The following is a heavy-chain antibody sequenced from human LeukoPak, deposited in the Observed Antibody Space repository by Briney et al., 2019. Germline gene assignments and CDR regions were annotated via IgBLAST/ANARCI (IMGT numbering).Heavy chain of an antibody. J-gene: IGHJ4*02. CDR3: ATKEPSTSGWSY. CDR1: GFNVRSSY. D-gene: IGHD6-19*01. V-gene: IGHV3-7*01. Sequence: GGSLRLSCAVSGFNVRSSYMSWVRQAPGKGLEWVANIKEDGSEKNYVDPVKGRFTISRDNAENSVYLQMNDLRAEDTGVYYCATKEPSTSGWSYWGQGTLVTVSS. CDR2: IKEDGSEK.